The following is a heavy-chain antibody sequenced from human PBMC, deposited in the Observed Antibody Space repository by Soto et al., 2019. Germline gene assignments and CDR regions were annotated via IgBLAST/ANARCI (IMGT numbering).Heavy chain of an antibody. CDR3: ARGSGVVVTGGAFDI. D-gene: IGHD2-21*02. V-gene: IGHV3-74*01. CDR2: INSDGSST. J-gene: IGHJ3*02. CDR1: GFTFSSYW. Sequence: EVQLVESGGGLVQPGGSLRLSCAASGFTFSSYWMHWVRQAPGKGLVWVSRINSDGSSTSYADSVKGRFTISRDNAKNTLYLQMNSLRAEDTAVYYCARGSGVVVTGGAFDIWGQGTMVTVSS.